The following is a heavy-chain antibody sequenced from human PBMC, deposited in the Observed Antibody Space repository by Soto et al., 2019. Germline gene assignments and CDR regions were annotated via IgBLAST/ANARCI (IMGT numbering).Heavy chain of an antibody. V-gene: IGHV5-51*01. CDR2: IYPGDSDT. D-gene: IGHD6-13*01. CDR3: TTALTPGIAAAGTSTLYYYYYGMDV. J-gene: IGHJ6*02. Sequence: PGESLKISCKGSGCSFTSYWIGWVRQMPGKGLEWMGIIYPGDSDTRYSPSFQGQVTISADKSISTAYLQWSSLKASDTAVYYCTTALTPGIAAAGTSTLYYYYYGMDVWGQGTTVTVS. CDR1: GCSFTSYW.